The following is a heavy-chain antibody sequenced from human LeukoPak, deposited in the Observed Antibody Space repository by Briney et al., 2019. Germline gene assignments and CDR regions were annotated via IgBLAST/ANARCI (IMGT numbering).Heavy chain of an antibody. D-gene: IGHD1-26*01. V-gene: IGHV3-23*01. CDR3: AKDLLGIVGATTVFDY. CDR1: GFTFSSYA. Sequence: GGSLRLSCAASGFTFSSYAMSWVRQAPGKGLEWVSAISGSGGSTYYAGSVKGRFTISRDNSKNTLYLQMNSLRAEDTAVYYCAKDLLGIVGATTVFDYWGQGTLVTVSS. CDR2: ISGSGGST. J-gene: IGHJ4*02.